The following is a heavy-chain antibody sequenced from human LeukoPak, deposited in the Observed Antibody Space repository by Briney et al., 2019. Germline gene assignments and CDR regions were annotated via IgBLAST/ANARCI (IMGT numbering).Heavy chain of an antibody. CDR1: GFTFNNYA. V-gene: IGHV3-23*01. J-gene: IGHJ4*02. CDR2: ISGSGGST. CDR3: AKAMGAMIVVVITSDY. Sequence: GGSLRLSCAASGFTFNNYAMSWVRQAPGKGLEWVSAISGSGGSTYYADSVKGRFTISRDNSKNTLYLQMNSLRAEDTAVYYCAKAMGAMIVVVITSDYWGQGTLVTVSS. D-gene: IGHD3-22*01.